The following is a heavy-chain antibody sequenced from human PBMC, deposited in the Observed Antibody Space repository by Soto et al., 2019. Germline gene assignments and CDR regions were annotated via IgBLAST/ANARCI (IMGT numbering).Heavy chain of an antibody. CDR2: IYPGDSDT. J-gene: IGHJ6*02. CDR1: GYSFTSYW. CDR3: ARQRTAGTDYYYSGMDV. D-gene: IGHD6-19*01. Sequence: GESXKISCKGSGYSFTSYWIGWVRQMPGKGLEWMGIIYPGDSDTRYSPSFQGQVTISADKSISTAYLQWSSLKASDTAMYYCARQRTAGTDYYYSGMDVWGQGTTVTVSS. V-gene: IGHV5-51*01.